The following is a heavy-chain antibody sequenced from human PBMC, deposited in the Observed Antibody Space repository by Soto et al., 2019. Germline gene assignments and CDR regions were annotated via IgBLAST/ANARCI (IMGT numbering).Heavy chain of an antibody. CDR1: GGSISSYY. CDR3: ARNYGPGYTFDY. J-gene: IGHJ4*02. V-gene: IGHV4-59*08. D-gene: IGHD3-10*01. Sequence: SETLSLTCTVSGGSISSYYWSWIRQPPGKGLEWLGYIYYSGSTNYNPSLKSRVTISVDTSKNQFSLKLSSLTAADTAVYYCARNYGPGYTFDYWGQGTLVTVSS. CDR2: IYYSGST.